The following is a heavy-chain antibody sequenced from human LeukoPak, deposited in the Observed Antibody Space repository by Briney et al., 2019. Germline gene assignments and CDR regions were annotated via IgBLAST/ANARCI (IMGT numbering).Heavy chain of an antibody. J-gene: IGHJ5*02. D-gene: IGHD1-7*01. CDR3: TREGMGTTFSAWFDP. V-gene: IGHV3-30*03. CDR2: ISSDGSID. Sequence: GGSLRLSCAASGFTFSSYGMHWVRQAPGKGLEWVAVISSDGSIDYYADSVRGRFTASRDNSKNTMYLQVNSLRAEDTTVYYCTREGMGTTFSAWFDPWGQGTLVTVSS. CDR1: GFTFSSYG.